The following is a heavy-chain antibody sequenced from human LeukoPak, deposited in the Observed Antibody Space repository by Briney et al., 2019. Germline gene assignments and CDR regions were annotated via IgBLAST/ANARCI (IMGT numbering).Heavy chain of an antibody. V-gene: IGHV1-2*02. Sequence: GASVKVSCKASGYTFTGYYMHWVRQAPGQGLEWMGWINPNSGGTNYAQKFQGRVTMTRDTSISTAYMELSRLRSDDTAVYYCARCRPGQWLTPSRMDVWGQGTTVTVSS. CDR1: GYTFTGYY. CDR2: INPNSGGT. D-gene: IGHD6-19*01. J-gene: IGHJ6*02. CDR3: ARCRPGQWLTPSRMDV.